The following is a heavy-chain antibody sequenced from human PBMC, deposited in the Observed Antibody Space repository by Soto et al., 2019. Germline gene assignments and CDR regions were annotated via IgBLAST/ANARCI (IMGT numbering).Heavy chain of an antibody. CDR2: ISDDGSTA. J-gene: IGHJ4*02. Sequence: GGSLRLSCAVSGFTFSAYWMHWVRQVPGKGLTWVSRISDDGSTATYADSVKGRFIISRDNAKNTLYLEMNTLRADDSGLYYCARGPRVSSTGTGAHWGRGTLVTVSS. V-gene: IGHV3-74*01. D-gene: IGHD1-1*01. CDR1: GFTFSAYW. CDR3: ARGPRVSSTGTGAH.